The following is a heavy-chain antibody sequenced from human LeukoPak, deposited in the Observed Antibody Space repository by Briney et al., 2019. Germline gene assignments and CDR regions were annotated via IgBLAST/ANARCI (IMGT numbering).Heavy chain of an antibody. CDR3: ARDRKDDSSGYYLFDN. D-gene: IGHD3-22*01. V-gene: IGHV3-7*01. CDR1: GFTFSNYW. J-gene: IGHJ4*02. Sequence: GGSLRLSCAASGFTFSNYWMSWVRQAPGKRLEWVANIQQDGGEKYYVDSVKGRFTISRDNAKNSLYLQMNSLRAEDTAVFYCARDRKDDSSGYYLFDNWGQGTLVTVSS. CDR2: IQQDGGEK.